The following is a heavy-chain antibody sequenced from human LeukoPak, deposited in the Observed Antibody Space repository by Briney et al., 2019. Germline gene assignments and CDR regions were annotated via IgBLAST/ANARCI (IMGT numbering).Heavy chain of an antibody. Sequence: GGSLRLSCAASGFTFSDYHMSWIRQAPGKGLEWVSYISSSGSTTDYADSVKGRFTISRDNAKNSLYLQMNSLRAEDTAVYYCARDKDFTIDYWGQGTLVTVSS. CDR2: ISSSGSTT. V-gene: IGHV3-11*01. J-gene: IGHJ4*02. CDR3: ARDKDFTIDY. CDR1: GFTFSDYH. D-gene: IGHD3-10*01.